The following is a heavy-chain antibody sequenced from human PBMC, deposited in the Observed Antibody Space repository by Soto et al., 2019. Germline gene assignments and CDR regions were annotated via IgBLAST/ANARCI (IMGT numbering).Heavy chain of an antibody. CDR2: FDPEDGET. D-gene: IGHD7-27*01. V-gene: IGHV1-24*01. CDR3: ATDLSAGGGLTGDLYYYYDMDV. Sequence: ASVKVSCKVSGYTLTELSMHWVRQAPGKGLEWMGGFDPEDGETIYAQKFQGRVTMTEDTSTDTAYMELSSLRSEDTAVYYCATDLSAGGGLTGDLYYYYDMDVWGQGTTVTVSS. CDR1: GYTLTELS. J-gene: IGHJ6*02.